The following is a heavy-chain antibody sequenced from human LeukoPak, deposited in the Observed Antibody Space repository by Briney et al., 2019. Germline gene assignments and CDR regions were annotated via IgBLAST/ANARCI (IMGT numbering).Heavy chain of an antibody. J-gene: IGHJ3*02. CDR2: IYYSGST. D-gene: IGHD3-3*01. CDR1: GGSISSSSYY. Sequence: SETLSLTCTVSGGSISSSSYYWGWIRQPPGKGLEWIGSIYYSGSTYYNPSLKSRVTISVDTSKNQFSLKLSSVTAADTAVYYCARNDFWREGAFDIWGQGTMVTVSS. V-gene: IGHV4-39*01. CDR3: ARNDFWREGAFDI.